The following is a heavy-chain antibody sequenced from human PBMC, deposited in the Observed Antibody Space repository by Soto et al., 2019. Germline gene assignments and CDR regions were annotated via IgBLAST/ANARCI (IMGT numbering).Heavy chain of an antibody. CDR2: IRSKVNTYAT. D-gene: IGHD6-6*01. V-gene: IGHV3-73*02. CDR3: TRFSMDSSSGWFDP. Sequence: EVQLVESGGDLVQPGGSLKVSCAASGFTFSGSAIHWLRQASGKGLEWVGRIRSKVNTYATAYAASVKGRFSISRDDSKNTAYLEMNSLKTEDTAVYYCTRFSMDSSSGWFDPWGQGTLVAVSS. CDR1: GFTFSGSA. J-gene: IGHJ5*02.